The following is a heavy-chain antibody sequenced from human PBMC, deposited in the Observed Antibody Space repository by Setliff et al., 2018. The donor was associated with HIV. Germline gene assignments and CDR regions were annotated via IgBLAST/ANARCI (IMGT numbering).Heavy chain of an antibody. D-gene: IGHD6-19*01. V-gene: IGHV4-39*07. J-gene: IGHJ6*03. CDR2: IYQSGTA. CDR3: ARVPYPADYYMDV. Sequence: SETLSLTCSVSDASIKSNNYYWVWIRQTPGKGLEWIGSIYQSGTAYYNPSLKSRVTIPVDTSKNQFSLKLSSVTAADTAIYYCARVPYPADYYMDVWGKGTTVTVSS. CDR1: DASIKSNNYY.